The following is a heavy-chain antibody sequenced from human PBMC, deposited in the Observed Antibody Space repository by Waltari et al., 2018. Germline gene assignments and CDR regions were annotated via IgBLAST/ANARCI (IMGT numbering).Heavy chain of an antibody. Sequence: QGQLVESGGGVGPPGGSLRLSCVASKFAFRTYSLHWVRQAPGKGREWVALITYNGDQKHYGDAVKGRFTISRDNDKKTVFLQMSSLRPEDTGVYFCAREERRSSFYYLDLWGQGTLVTVSS. CDR3: AREERRSSFYYLDL. CDR1: KFAFRTYS. V-gene: IGHV3-30*04. J-gene: IGHJ4*02. CDR2: ITYNGDQK. D-gene: IGHD3-22*01.